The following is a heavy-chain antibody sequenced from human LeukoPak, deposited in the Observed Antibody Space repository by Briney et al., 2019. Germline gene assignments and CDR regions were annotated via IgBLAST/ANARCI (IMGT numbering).Heavy chain of an antibody. CDR2: IIPMFGAV. V-gene: IGHV1-69*06. CDR1: GGTFSSYV. CDR3: VRDYDISGPQKNFFDY. J-gene: IGHJ4*02. Sequence: SVKVSCKASGGTFSSYVISWVRQAPGQGLQWMGGIIPMFGAVNYAQKFQGRVTITADKSTGTAYMELSSLRSEGTAVYYCVRDYDISGPQKNFFDYWGQGTLVTVSS. D-gene: IGHD3-22*01.